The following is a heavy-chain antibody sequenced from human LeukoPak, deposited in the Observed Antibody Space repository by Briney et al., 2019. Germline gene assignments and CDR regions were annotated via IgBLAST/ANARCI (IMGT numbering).Heavy chain of an antibody. CDR1: GGTFTNYA. J-gene: IGHJ4*02. D-gene: IGHD5-12*01. Sequence: ASVKVSCKASGGTFTNYAITWVRQAPGQGLECMGRIIPLLDIATYAQKFQGRVTITADKSTSTAYMELSSLTSEDTAVYYCARGNIYEGGYGLGGPNYFDYWGQGTLVTVSS. V-gene: IGHV1-69*04. CDR2: IIPLLDIA. CDR3: ARGNIYEGGYGLGGPNYFDY.